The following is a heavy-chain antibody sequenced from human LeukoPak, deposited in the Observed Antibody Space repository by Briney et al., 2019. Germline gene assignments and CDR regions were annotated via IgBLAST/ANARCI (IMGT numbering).Heavy chain of an antibody. Sequence: SETLSLTCALYGGSFSGYYSSWVRQPPGEGLEWIGEINHSVSTNYNPSLRRRAPLSVDTSKNQSSLKLSSVTAADTAVYYCARGEYNWNDRGYYCMDVWGKGTTVTVSS. D-gene: IGHD1-20*01. CDR1: GGSFSGYY. CDR2: INHSVST. CDR3: ARGEYNWNDRGYYCMDV. J-gene: IGHJ6*04. V-gene: IGHV4-34*01.